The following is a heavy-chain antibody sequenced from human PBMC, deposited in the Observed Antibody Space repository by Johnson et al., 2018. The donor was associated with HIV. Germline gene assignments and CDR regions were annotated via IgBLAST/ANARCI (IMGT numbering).Heavy chain of an antibody. CDR2: ISSDGGAE. J-gene: IGHJ3*02. D-gene: IGHD4-17*01. Sequence: QVQLVESGGGVVQPGRSMKLSCAASGLNFSDFSMHWVRQAPGEGLEWVAVISSDGGAEYYAGSVKGRFTISRDNSKNTLYLQMNSLRAEDTAVYYCARGGLGDYVVAFDIWGQGTMVTVSS. CDR3: ARGGLGDYVVAFDI. V-gene: IGHV3-30-3*01. CDR1: GLNFSDFS.